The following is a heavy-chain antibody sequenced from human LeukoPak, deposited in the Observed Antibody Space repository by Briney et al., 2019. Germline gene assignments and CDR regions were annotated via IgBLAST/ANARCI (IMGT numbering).Heavy chain of an antibody. J-gene: IGHJ4*02. D-gene: IGHD3-16*01. Sequence: SETLSLTCTVSGYSISSGYYWGWIRQPPGKGLEWIGRIYTGGSTNYNPSLKSRVTISVDTSKNQFSLKLSSVTAADTAVYYCARGRTFGDYWGQGTLVTVSS. V-gene: IGHV4-38-2*02. CDR1: GYSISSGYY. CDR3: ARGRTFGDY. CDR2: IYTGGST.